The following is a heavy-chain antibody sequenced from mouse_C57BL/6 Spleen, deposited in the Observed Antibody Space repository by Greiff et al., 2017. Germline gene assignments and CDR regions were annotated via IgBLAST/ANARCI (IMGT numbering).Heavy chain of an antibody. CDR2: IDPSDSYT. CDR1: GYTFTSYW. Sequence: QVQLQQPGAELVKPGASVKLSCKASGYTFTSYWMQWVKQRPGQGLEWIGEIDPSDSYTNYNQKFKGKATLTVDTSSSTAYMQLSSLTSEDSAVYYCARGGGDDGYWDAIDYWGQGTSVTVSS. J-gene: IGHJ4*01. V-gene: IGHV1-50*01. D-gene: IGHD2-3*01. CDR3: ARGGGDDGYWDAIDY.